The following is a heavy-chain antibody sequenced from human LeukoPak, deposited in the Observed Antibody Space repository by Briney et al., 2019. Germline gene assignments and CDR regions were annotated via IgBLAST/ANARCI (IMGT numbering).Heavy chain of an antibody. CDR2: IIPIFGTA. V-gene: IGHV1-69*13. J-gene: IGHJ6*02. CDR3: ASGLEGYCSSTSCYHYYYYGMDV. CDR1: GGTFSSYA. D-gene: IGHD2-2*01. Sequence: ASVKVSCKASGGTFSSYAISWVRQAPGQGLEWMGGIIPIFGTANYAQKFQGRVTITADESTSTAYMELSSLRSEDTAVYYCASGLEGYCSSTSCYHYYYYGMDVWGQGTTVTVSS.